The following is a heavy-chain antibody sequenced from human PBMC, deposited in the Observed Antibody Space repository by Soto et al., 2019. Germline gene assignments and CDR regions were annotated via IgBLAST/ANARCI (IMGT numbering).Heavy chain of an antibody. J-gene: IGHJ6*02. CDR3: VRPLPSGQTHARDV. CDR1: GLPVAGSY. V-gene: IGHV3-53*01. CDR2: IYNDGTT. Sequence: LRLSCVASGLPVAGSYMAWVRQAPGKGLEWASVIYNDGTTYYSQSVEGRFTISRDTSKNTLYLQMDRLRDENTAVYYCVRPLPSGQTHARDVWGQGTTVTVSS. D-gene: IGHD3-10*01.